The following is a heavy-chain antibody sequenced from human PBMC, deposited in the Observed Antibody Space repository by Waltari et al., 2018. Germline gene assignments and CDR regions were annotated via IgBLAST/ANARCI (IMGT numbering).Heavy chain of an antibody. CDR1: GGTFSSYA. Sequence: QVQLVQSGAEVKKPGSSVKVSCKASGGTFSSYAISWVRQAPGQGLEWMGGIIPLLGTANYAQKFQGRVTITADESTSTAYMELSSLRSEDTAVYYCATPPEMGFRECRFDYWGQGTLVTVSS. CDR3: ATPPEMGFRECRFDY. D-gene: IGHD3-10*01. CDR2: IIPLLGTA. V-gene: IGHV1-69*11. J-gene: IGHJ4*02.